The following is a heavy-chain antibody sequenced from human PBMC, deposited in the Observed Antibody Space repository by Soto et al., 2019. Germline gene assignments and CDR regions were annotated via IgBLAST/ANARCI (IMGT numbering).Heavy chain of an antibody. Sequence: SETLSLTCAVSGVSISSYYWSWIRQPPGKGLEWIGYVFYNEIINYSPSLKGRVTMSMEMSTNHFSLELRSVTAADTAVYFCAXVGAGGSSSTHNDYSGPGALXTVSS. D-gene: IGHD6-6*01. CDR2: VFYNEII. J-gene: IGHJ4*02. CDR1: GVSISSYY. CDR3: AXVGAGGSSSTHNDY. V-gene: IGHV4-59*01.